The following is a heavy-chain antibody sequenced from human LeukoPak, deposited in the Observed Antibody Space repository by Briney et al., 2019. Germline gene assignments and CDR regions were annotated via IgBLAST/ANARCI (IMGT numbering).Heavy chain of an antibody. D-gene: IGHD4/OR15-4a*01. CDR1: GXTFNSHA. Sequence: GGSLRLSCAVSGXTFNSHAVCWVRQAPGKGLEWVSSIDISGGSTYYADSVKGRFTISRDNSKNTLYLQMNSLRGEDTALYFCANEVRPNDYWGQGTLVTVSS. V-gene: IGHV3-23*01. CDR3: ANEVRPNDY. J-gene: IGHJ4*02. CDR2: IDISGGST.